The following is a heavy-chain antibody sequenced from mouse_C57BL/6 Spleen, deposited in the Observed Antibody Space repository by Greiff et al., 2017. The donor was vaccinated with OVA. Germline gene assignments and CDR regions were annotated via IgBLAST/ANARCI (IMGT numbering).Heavy chain of an antibody. Sequence: EVQGVESGGDLVKPGGSLKLSCAASGFTFSSYGMSWVRQTPDKRLEWVATISSGGSYTYYPASVKGRFTISRENAKNTLYLQMSSRKSEDTAMYYCARHDTGTAAWFAYWGQGTLVTVSA. V-gene: IGHV5-6*01. CDR1: GFTFSSYG. CDR2: ISSGGSYT. CDR3: ARHDTGTAAWFAY. D-gene: IGHD4-1*01. J-gene: IGHJ3*01.